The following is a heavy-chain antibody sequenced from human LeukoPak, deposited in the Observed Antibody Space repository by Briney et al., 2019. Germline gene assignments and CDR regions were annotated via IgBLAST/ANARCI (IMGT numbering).Heavy chain of an antibody. V-gene: IGHV5-51*01. J-gene: IGHJ4*02. CDR2: INPGDSDT. D-gene: IGHD6-13*01. CDR3: ARLQGSSRAYDY. CDR1: GYSFTKYW. Sequence: GESLKISCKGSGYSFTKYWIAWVRQVSGKGLELVGIINPGDSDTRYSPSFQGQVTISADKSISTAYLQWSSLKASDTAMYYCARLQGSSRAYDYWGQGTLVTVSS.